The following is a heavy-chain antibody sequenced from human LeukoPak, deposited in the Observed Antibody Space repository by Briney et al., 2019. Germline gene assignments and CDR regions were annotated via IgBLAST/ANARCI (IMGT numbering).Heavy chain of an antibody. J-gene: IGHJ4*02. V-gene: IGHV3-9*01. D-gene: IGHD4-17*01. CDR1: GFTFDDYA. CDR3: AKSTGTTHFDY. CDR2: ISWNSGSI. Sequence: GGSLRLSCAASGFTFDDYAMHWVRQAPGKGLEWVSGISWNSGSIGCADSVKGRFTISRDNAKNSLYLQMNSLRAEDTALYYCAKSTGTTHFDYWGQGTLVTVSS.